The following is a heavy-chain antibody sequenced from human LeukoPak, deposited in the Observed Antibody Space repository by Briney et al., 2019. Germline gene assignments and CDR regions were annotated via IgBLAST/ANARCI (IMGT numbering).Heavy chain of an antibody. CDR1: GFSVSNNY. D-gene: IGHD2-2*01. CDR3: ASLGSSTPGAYFDY. CDR2: IYSGGST. J-gene: IGHJ4*02. V-gene: IGHV3-66*01. Sequence: GGSLGLSCAASGFSVSNNYVTWIRQPPGKGLEWVSVIYSGGSTYYADSVKGRFTISRDNSKNTLYLQMNSLRAEDTAVYYCASLGSSTPGAYFDYWGQGTLVTVSS.